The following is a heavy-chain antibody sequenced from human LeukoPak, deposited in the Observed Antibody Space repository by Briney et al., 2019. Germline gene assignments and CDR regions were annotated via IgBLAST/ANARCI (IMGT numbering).Heavy chain of an antibody. CDR3: AGDRERITMVRGVNGGWFDP. CDR1: GGSISSYY. V-gene: IGHV4-4*07. D-gene: IGHD3-10*01. Sequence: SETLSLTCTVSGGSISSYYWSWIRQPAGKGLEWIGRIYTSGSTNYNPSLKSRVTMSVDTSKNQFSLKLSSVTAADTAVYYCAGDRERITMVRGVNGGWFDPWGQGTLVTVSS. J-gene: IGHJ5*02. CDR2: IYTSGST.